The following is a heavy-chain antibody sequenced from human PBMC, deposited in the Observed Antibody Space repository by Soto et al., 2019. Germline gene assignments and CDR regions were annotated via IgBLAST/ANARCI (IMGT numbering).Heavy chain of an antibody. CDR2: ISAYNGNT. V-gene: IGHV1-18*01. CDR3: ASFSIAATDPYGMDV. Sequence: QVQLGQSGAEVKKPGASVKVSCKASGYTFTSYGISWVRQAPGQGLEWMGWISAYNGNTNYAQKLQGRVTMTTDTSTSTAYMELRSLRSDDTAVYYCASFSIAATDPYGMDVWGQGTTVTVSS. CDR1: GYTFTSYG. J-gene: IGHJ6*02. D-gene: IGHD6-13*01.